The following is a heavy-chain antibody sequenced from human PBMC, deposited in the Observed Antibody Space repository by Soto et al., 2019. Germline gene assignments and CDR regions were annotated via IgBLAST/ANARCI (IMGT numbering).Heavy chain of an antibody. CDR3: ARPISGYDWDAFDI. CDR2: ISSSSSYI. V-gene: IGHV3-21*01. J-gene: IGHJ3*02. Sequence: PGGSLRLSCAASGFTFSSYSMNWVRQAPGKGLEWVSSISSSSSYIYYADSVKGRFTISRDNAKNSLYLQMNSLRAEDTAVYYCARPISGYDWDAFDIWGQGTMVTVSS. D-gene: IGHD5-12*01. CDR1: GFTFSSYS.